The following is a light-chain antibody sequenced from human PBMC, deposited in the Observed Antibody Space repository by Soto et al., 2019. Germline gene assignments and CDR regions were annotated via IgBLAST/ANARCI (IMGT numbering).Light chain of an antibody. J-gene: IGKJ4*01. V-gene: IGKV1-39*01. CDR2: AAS. CDR3: QQSYSTPPLN. Sequence: DIQMTQSPSSLSASVGDRVTITCLASQSISSYLNWYQQKPGKAPKLLIYAASSLQSGVPSRFSGSGSGKDFNLTVSSLQPEDFATYYCQQSYSTPPLNFCGGTKVDI. CDR1: QSISSY.